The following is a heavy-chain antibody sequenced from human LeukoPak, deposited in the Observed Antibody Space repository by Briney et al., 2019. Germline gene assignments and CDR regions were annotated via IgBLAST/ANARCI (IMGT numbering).Heavy chain of an antibody. V-gene: IGHV3-53*01. CDR1: GFSVGDNY. CDR2: LYRGGST. D-gene: IGHD3-22*01. Sequence: GGSLRLSCEASGFSVGDNYMTWVRQAPGKGLEWVSVLYRGGSTVYADSVRGRFTISRDRDNNTLYLRMNDLRAEDTAVYYCVRDYFTDTDGYYEHYLDIWGQGTLVTVSS. CDR3: VRDYFTDTDGYYEHYLDI. J-gene: IGHJ4*02.